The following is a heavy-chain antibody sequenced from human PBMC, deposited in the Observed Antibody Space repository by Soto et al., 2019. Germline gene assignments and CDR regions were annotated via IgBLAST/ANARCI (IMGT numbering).Heavy chain of an antibody. CDR3: ARDRDDYGLGKYYNRVDF. CDR1: GGIFSTYA. CDR2: IIPIFGTP. J-gene: IGHJ4*02. Sequence: QVQLVQSGAEVKKPGSSVKVSCKASGGIFSTYAISWLRQAPGQGLEWMGGIIPIFGTPNYAQRFQGRVTITADESTSTAYMELGRLRSEDMAVYYRARDRDDYGLGKYYNRVDFCGQGTLVTVSS. V-gene: IGHV1-69*01. D-gene: IGHD3-10*01.